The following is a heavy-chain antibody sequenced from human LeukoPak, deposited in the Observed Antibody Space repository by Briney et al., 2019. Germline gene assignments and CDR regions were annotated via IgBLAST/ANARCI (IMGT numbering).Heavy chain of an antibody. CDR3: ARDPMGYSYGLTLDHYLDY. CDR2: VNPNSGGT. Sequence: ASVTVSFRASGYTFTVYYMHWVPQAPGQALDWMACVNPNSGGTNYAQKFQGWVTMTRDTSISTAYMELSRLRSDDTAVYYCARDPMGYSYGLTLDHYLDYWGQGTLVTVSS. J-gene: IGHJ4*02. V-gene: IGHV1-2*04. CDR1: GYTFTVYY. D-gene: IGHD5-18*01.